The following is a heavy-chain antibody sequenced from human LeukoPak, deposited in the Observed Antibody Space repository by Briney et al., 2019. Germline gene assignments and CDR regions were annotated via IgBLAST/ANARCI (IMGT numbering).Heavy chain of an antibody. CDR2: FDPEDGET. CDR3: ATDYRLTGYSSGWYGQYNWFDP. J-gene: IGHJ5*02. D-gene: IGHD6-19*01. Sequence: VKVSCKVSGYTLTELSMHWVRQAPGKGLEWMGGFDPEDGETIYAQEFQGRVTMTEDTSTDTAYMELSSLRSEDTAVYYCATDYRLTGYSSGWYGQYNWFDPWGQGTLVTVSS. CDR1: GYTLTELS. V-gene: IGHV1-24*01.